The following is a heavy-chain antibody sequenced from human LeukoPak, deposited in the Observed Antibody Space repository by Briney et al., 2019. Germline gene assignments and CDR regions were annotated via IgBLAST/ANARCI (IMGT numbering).Heavy chain of an antibody. J-gene: IGHJ6*02. CDR3: ARGGGLDV. CDR1: GFTFTSYG. CDR2: INHNGNVN. V-gene: IGHV3-7*03. D-gene: IGHD3-16*01. Sequence: GGSLRLSCAASGFTFTSYGMNWARQAPGKGLEWVASINHNGNVNYYVDSVKGRFTISRDNAKNSLYLQMSNLRAEDTAVYFCARGGGLDVWGQGATVTVSS.